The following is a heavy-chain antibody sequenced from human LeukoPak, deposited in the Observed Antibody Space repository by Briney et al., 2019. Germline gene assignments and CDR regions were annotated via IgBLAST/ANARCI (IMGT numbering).Heavy chain of an antibody. Sequence: GGSLRLSCAASGFTFISYSIHWVRQAPGKGLEWVAFIRYDGNNKYYADSVKGRFTISRDNSKNTLYLQMNSLRAEDTAVYYCARVGLGVGSGRKASGFDPWGQGTLVTVSS. J-gene: IGHJ5*02. CDR3: ARVGLGVGSGRKASGFDP. CDR1: GFTFISYS. CDR2: IRYDGNNK. D-gene: IGHD3-10*01. V-gene: IGHV3-30*02.